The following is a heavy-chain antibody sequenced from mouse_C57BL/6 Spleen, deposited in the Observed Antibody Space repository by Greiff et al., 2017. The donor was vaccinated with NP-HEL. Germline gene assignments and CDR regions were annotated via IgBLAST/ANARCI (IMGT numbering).Heavy chain of an antibody. V-gene: IGHV3-6*01. CDR3: ARAGYGSSPYAMDY. D-gene: IGHD1-1*01. CDR1: GYSITSGYY. CDR2: ISYDGSN. Sequence: EVQLQESGPGLVKPSQSLSLTCSVTGYSITSGYYWNWIRQFPGNKLEWMGYISYDGSNNYNPSLKNRISITRDTSKNQFFLKLNSVTTEDTATYYCARAGYGSSPYAMDYWGQGTSVTVSS. J-gene: IGHJ4*01.